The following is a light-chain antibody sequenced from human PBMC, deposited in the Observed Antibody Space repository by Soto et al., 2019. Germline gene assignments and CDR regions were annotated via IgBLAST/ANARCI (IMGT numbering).Light chain of an antibody. CDR1: QSISSW. Sequence: DIQMTLSPSTLSASVGDRVTITCWASQSISSWLAWYQQKPGKAPKLLIYDASSLESGVPSRFSGSGSGTEFTLTISSLQPDDFATYYCQQYNSYPWTFGQGSKV. CDR2: DAS. CDR3: QQYNSYPWT. V-gene: IGKV1-5*01. J-gene: IGKJ1*01.